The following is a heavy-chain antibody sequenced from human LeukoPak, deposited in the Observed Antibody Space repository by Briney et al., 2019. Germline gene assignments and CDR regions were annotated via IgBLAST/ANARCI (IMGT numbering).Heavy chain of an antibody. CDR1: GYTFTSYG. D-gene: IGHD6-13*01. J-gene: IGHJ5*02. V-gene: IGHV1-18*01. CDR3: ARGPLDDIAAAGTDWFDP. CDR2: ISAYNGNT. Sequence: ASVKVSCKASGYTFTSYGISWVRQAPGQGLEWMGWISAYNGNTNYAQKLQGRVTMTTDTSTRTANMKLRSLRSDDTAVYYCARGPLDDIAAAGTDWFDPWGQGTLVTVSS.